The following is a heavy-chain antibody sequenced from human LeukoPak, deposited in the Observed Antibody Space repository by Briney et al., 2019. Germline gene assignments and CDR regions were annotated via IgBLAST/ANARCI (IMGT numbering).Heavy chain of an antibody. V-gene: IGHV3-33*01. CDR2: IWYDGSNK. D-gene: IGHD2-15*01. CDR1: GFTFSSYG. J-gene: IGHJ5*02. CDR3: ARARRYCSGGSCPAHNWFDP. Sequence: GGSLRLSCAASGFTFSSYGMHWVRQAPGKGLEWVAVIWYDGSNKYYADSEKGRFTISRDNSKNTLYLQMNSLRAEDTAVYYCARARRYCSGGSCPAHNWFDPWGQGTLVTVSS.